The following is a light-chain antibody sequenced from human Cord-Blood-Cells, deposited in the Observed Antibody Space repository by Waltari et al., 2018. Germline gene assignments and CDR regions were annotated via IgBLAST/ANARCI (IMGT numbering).Light chain of an antibody. Sequence: IQMTHSPSPLSASVGDRVTITFRASQSISSWLAWNQQKPGKGPKLRIYDATSLERGVPTRFRGRGSGTEFYLTISNLQPGDFATYYCQQYNSYSPEFGQGTKVEIK. V-gene: IGKV1-5*01. J-gene: IGKJ1*01. CDR1: QSISSW. CDR2: DAT. CDR3: QQYNSYSPE.